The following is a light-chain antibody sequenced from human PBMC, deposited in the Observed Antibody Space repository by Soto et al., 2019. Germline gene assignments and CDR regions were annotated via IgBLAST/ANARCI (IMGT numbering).Light chain of an antibody. CDR1: QSVTNNY. J-gene: IGKJ5*01. V-gene: IGKV3-20*01. Sequence: EIVLTQSPGTLSLSPGERATLSCRASQSVTNNYLAWYQQKPGQAPRLLIYGASTRATGILDRFSGSGSGRDFTLTISRLEPEDFAVYYWQQYGSSPITFGQGTRLEIK. CDR3: QQYGSSPIT. CDR2: GAS.